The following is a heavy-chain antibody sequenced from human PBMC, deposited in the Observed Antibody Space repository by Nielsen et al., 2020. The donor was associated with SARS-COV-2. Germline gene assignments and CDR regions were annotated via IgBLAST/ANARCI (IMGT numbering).Heavy chain of an antibody. V-gene: IGHV3-53*01. CDR1: GFTFSSYA. Sequence: GESLKISCAASGFTFSSYAMSWVRQAPGKGLEWVSVIYSGGSTYYADSVKGRFTISRDNSKNTLYLQMNSLRAEDTAVYYCARDYGDYWFDPWGQGTLVTVSS. CDR2: IYSGGST. J-gene: IGHJ5*02. CDR3: ARDYGDYWFDP. D-gene: IGHD4-17*01.